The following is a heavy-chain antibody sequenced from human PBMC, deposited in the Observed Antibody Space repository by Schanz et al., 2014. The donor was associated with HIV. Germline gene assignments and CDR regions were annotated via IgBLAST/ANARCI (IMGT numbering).Heavy chain of an antibody. D-gene: IGHD2-2*01. CDR2: IWYDGSKK. J-gene: IGHJ6*02. V-gene: IGHV3-33*08. CDR1: GFTFSSYG. Sequence: VQLLESGGGVVQPGGSLRLSCAASGFTFSSYGIHWVRQAPGKGLEWVALIWYDGSKKYYADSVKGRFTISRDNSKNTLYLQMNSLRAEDTAVYYCARDLGIVVVPATGAGMDVWGQGTTVTVSS. CDR3: ARDLGIVVVPATGAGMDV.